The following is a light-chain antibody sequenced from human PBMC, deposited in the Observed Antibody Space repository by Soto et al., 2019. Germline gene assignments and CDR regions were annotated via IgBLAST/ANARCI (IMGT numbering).Light chain of an antibody. Sequence: DIVMTQSPATLSVSPGQRATLSCRASQSVTNNLAWYQQKPGQAPRLLIFHASTWATGIPARFSSSGALTDLTLTISSGPSEDFAGYYCQQDSEWPLTFGGGTKVEIK. CDR2: HAS. V-gene: IGKV3-15*01. CDR1: QSVTNN. J-gene: IGKJ4*01. CDR3: QQDSEWPLT.